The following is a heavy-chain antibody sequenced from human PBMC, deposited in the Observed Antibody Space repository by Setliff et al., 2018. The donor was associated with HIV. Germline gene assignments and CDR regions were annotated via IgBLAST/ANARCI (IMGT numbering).Heavy chain of an antibody. CDR3: ARDSSGTYTQDDDALDL. J-gene: IGHJ3*01. Sequence: PGGSLRLSCAASGFTFRNSWMHWVRQAPGKGLVWVSRINTDGSSATYADSVKGRFTNSRDNAKNTLFLQMNSLRAEDTAMYYCARDSSGTYTQDDDALDLWGQGTMVTVSS. V-gene: IGHV3-74*03. D-gene: IGHD1-26*01. CDR2: INTDGSSA. CDR1: GFTFRNSW.